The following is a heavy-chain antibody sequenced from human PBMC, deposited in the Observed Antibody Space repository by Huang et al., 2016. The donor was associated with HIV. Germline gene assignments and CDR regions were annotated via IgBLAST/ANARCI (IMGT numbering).Heavy chain of an antibody. D-gene: IGHD3-3*01. CDR3: ARAPATHSVFFY. CDR1: GDSIRSGGYY. V-gene: IGHV4-30-4*08. Sequence: QVQLQESGPGLVKPSQTLSFTCTVSGDSIRSGGYYWTWIRQSPAKGLEWIGYIYYSGSSDYNPSLKSRVSISIDAFKNRVSLKLKSVTVADTAVYYCARAPATHSVFFYWGQGTLVTVSA. CDR2: IYYSGSS. J-gene: IGHJ4*02.